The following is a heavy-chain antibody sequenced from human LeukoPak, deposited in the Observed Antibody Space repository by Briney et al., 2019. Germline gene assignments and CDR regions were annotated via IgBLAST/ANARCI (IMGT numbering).Heavy chain of an antibody. CDR3: ARDGPRGLRFRKDY. D-gene: IGHD5-12*01. Sequence: ASVKVSCKTSGYSVNAYNMHWVRQAPGQGLEWMGWINPNSGGTNYAQKFQGRVTMTRDTSISTAYMELSRLRSDDTAVYYCARDGPRGLRFRKDYWGQGTLSPSPQ. CDR2: INPNSGGT. J-gene: IGHJ4*02. V-gene: IGHV1-2*02. CDR1: GYSVNAYN.